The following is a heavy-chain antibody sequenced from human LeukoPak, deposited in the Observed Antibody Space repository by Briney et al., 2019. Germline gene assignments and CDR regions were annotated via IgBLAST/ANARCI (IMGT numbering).Heavy chain of an antibody. D-gene: IGHD2-15*01. CDR1: GFTFSSYS. V-gene: IGHV3-21*01. CDR2: ISSSSSYI. CDR3: ARSYCRGGSCYSGDAFDI. J-gene: IGHJ3*02. Sequence: GGSLRLSCAASGFTFSSYSMNWARQAPGKGLEWVSSISSSSSYIYYADSVKSRFTISRDNAKNSLYLQMNSLRAEDTAVYYCARSYCRGGSCYSGDAFDIWGQGTMVTVSS.